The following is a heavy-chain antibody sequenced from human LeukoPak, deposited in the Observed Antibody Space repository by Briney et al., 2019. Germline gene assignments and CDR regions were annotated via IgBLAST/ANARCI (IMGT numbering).Heavy chain of an antibody. Sequence: PGGSLRLSCAASGVIVRSNYMSWVRQAPGKGLEWVSGIYSGVSTYYADSVKGRFTISRDNSQNTLYLQMNSLRAEDTAVYYCARHHPDVLRILEWLLVFDYWGQGTLVTVSS. CDR1: GVIVRSNY. J-gene: IGHJ4*02. D-gene: IGHD3-3*01. V-gene: IGHV3-53*01. CDR2: IYSGVST. CDR3: ARHHPDVLRILEWLLVFDY.